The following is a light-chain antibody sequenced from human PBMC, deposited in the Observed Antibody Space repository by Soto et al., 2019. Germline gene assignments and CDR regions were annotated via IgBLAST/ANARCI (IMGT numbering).Light chain of an antibody. Sequence: QLVLTQSPSASASLGASVKLTCTLSSGHSSYAIAWHQQQPEKGPRYLMKLNSDGSHSKGDGIPDRFSGSSSGAERYLTISSPQSEEEADFSGQPGGPGMGVGGGTKLTVL. CDR1: SGHSSYA. CDR3: QPGGPGMG. CDR2: LNSDGSH. V-gene: IGLV4-69*02. J-gene: IGLJ2*01.